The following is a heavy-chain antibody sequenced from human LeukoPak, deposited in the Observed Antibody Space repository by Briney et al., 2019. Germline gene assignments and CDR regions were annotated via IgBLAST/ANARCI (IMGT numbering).Heavy chain of an antibody. D-gene: IGHD2-2*01. CDR1: GGSFSGYY. CDR3: ARGRVPAAITFDY. Sequence: PSETLSLTCAVYGGSFSGYYWSWIRQPPGKGLEWIGEINHSGSTNYNPSLKSRVTISVDTSKNQFSLKLSSVTAADTAVYYCARGRVPAAITFDYWGQGTLVTVSS. V-gene: IGHV4-34*01. CDR2: INHSGST. J-gene: IGHJ4*02.